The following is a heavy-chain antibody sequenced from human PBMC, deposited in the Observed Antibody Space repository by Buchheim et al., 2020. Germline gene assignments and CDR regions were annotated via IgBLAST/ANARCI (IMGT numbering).Heavy chain of an antibody. V-gene: IGHV3-48*03. J-gene: IGHJ4*02. Sequence: VQLVESGGGLVQPGGSLRLSCTASGFTFSTYEMTWVRQAPGKELKWLSYINPSASTTFYADSVKGRFTLSRDNAGTSLYLQMDSLRPEDTAVYYCVRDSIREHAGYDFDYWGQGAL. CDR2: INPSASTT. CDR3: VRDSIREHAGYDFDY. D-gene: IGHD5-12*01. CDR1: GFTFSTYE.